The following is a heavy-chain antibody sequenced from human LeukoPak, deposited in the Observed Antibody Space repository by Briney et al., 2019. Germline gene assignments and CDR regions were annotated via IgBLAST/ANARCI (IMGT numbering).Heavy chain of an antibody. CDR3: ARFRGDYDVYYYYYGMDV. D-gene: IGHD4-17*01. Sequence: SETLSLTCTVSGGSISSSSYYWGWIRQPPGKGLEWIGSIYYSGSTYYNPSLKSRVTISVDTSKNQFSLKLSSVTAADTAVYYCARFRGDYDVYYYYYGMDVWGQGTTVTVSS. CDR1: GGSISSSSYY. CDR2: IYYSGST. V-gene: IGHV4-39*07. J-gene: IGHJ6*02.